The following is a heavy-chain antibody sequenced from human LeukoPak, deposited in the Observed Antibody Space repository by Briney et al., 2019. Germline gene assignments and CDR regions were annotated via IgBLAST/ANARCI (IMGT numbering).Heavy chain of an antibody. Sequence: SETLSLTCTVSGGSISGYYWSWIRQPAGKGLEWIGRIYGSVITNYNPSLKSRVSVSVDTSKNQFSLKLSSVTAADTAVYYCARGLDFSPYNWFDPWGQGTLVTVSS. CDR3: ARGLDFSPYNWFDP. CDR2: IYGSVIT. V-gene: IGHV4-4*07. CDR1: GGSISGYY. J-gene: IGHJ5*02. D-gene: IGHD3-9*01.